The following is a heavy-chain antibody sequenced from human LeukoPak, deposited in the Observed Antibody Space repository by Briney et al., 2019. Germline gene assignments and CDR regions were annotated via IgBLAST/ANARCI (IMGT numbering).Heavy chain of an antibody. Sequence: GGSLRLSCAASGFTISNYEMKWVRQAPGKGLEWVSYITGSVSIIYYADSVKGRFTISRDNSKDTLYLQMNSLRAEDTAVYYCAKDRPYSSSWYGAGDYWGQGTLVTVSS. D-gene: IGHD6-13*01. CDR2: ITGSVSII. V-gene: IGHV3-48*03. CDR1: GFTISNYE. J-gene: IGHJ4*02. CDR3: AKDRPYSSSWYGAGDY.